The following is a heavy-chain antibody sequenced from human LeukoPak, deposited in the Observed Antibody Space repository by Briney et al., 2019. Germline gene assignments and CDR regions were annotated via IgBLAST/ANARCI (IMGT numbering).Heavy chain of an antibody. CDR1: GYTFTKYA. D-gene: IGHD3-22*01. CDR3: ANCYDSSGFFAY. J-gene: IGHJ4*02. Sequence: ASVKVSCTGSGYTFTKYAISWVRQAPGQGLEYMGWIDTNTGNPTYAQGFTGRFVFSLDTSVSTAYLQISSLKAEDSAIYFCANCYDSSGFFAYWGQGTLVTVSS. V-gene: IGHV7-4-1*02. CDR2: IDTNTGNP.